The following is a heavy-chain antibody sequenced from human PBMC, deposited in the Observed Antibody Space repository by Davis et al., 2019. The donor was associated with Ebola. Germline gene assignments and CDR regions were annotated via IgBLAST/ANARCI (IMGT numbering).Heavy chain of an antibody. Sequence: MPGGSLRLSCAVYGGSFSGYYWSWIRQPPGKGLEWIGYIYYSGSTYYNPSLKSRVTISVDTSKNQFSLKLSSVTAADTAVYYCARGGNSHYYDSSGYYSSYWYFDLWGRGTLVTVSS. J-gene: IGHJ2*01. CDR2: IYYSGST. CDR3: ARGGNSHYYDSSGYYSSYWYFDL. D-gene: IGHD3-22*01. CDR1: GGSFSGYY. V-gene: IGHV4-34*01.